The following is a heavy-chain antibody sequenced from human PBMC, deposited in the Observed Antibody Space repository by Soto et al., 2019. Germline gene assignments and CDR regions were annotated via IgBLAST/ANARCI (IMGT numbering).Heavy chain of an antibody. CDR2: INPNSGDT. Sequence: QVHLVQSGAEIRKPGPSVKAPCKASGHTFSIYLLHWGRRAPGQGLEWVGWINPNSGDTNYAQKFQGRVTMTRDTSINTVYMELSGLRSDDTAVYYCARMTVAIDYWGQGALVTVSS. CDR1: GHTFSIYL. D-gene: IGHD3-22*01. CDR3: ARMTVAIDY. J-gene: IGHJ4*02. V-gene: IGHV1-2*02.